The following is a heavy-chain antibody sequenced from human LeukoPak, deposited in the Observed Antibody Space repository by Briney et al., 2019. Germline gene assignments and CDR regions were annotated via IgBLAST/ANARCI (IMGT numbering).Heavy chain of an antibody. D-gene: IGHD5-24*01. CDR1: GYTFTGYY. CDR3: ARGVPRVGYNDYNWFDP. Sequence: KVSCKASGYTFTGYYMHWVRQMPGKGLEWMGIIYPGDSDTRYSPSFQGQVTISADKSISTAYLQWSSLKASDTAMYYCARGVPRVGYNDYNWFDPWGQGTLVTVSS. V-gene: IGHV5-51*01. J-gene: IGHJ5*02. CDR2: IYPGDSDT.